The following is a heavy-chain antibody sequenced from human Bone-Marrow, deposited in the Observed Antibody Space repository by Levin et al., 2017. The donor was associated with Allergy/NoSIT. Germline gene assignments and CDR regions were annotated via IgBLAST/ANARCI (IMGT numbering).Heavy chain of an antibody. CDR1: GGSSSIYY. CDR3: ARGYKWRPTVGGFDL. D-gene: IGHD1-1*01. Sequence: SQTLSLTCAVYGGSSSIYYWNWIRQPPGKGLEWIGEINHSGGTNYIPSLKSRVTISVDTSKKQFSLKLTSVTAADTAVYFCARGYKWRPTVGGFDLWGQGTVVTVSS. V-gene: IGHV4-34*01. CDR2: INHSGGT. J-gene: IGHJ3*01.